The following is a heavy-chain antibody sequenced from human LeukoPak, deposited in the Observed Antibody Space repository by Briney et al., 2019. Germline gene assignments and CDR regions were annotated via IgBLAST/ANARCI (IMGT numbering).Heavy chain of an antibody. J-gene: IGHJ4*02. V-gene: IGHV3-23*01. CDR2: ISGSGGST. D-gene: IGHD3-3*01. CDR1: GFTFSSYT. Sequence: GXSLRLSCAASGFTFSSYTMSWVRQAPGKGLEWVSAISGSGGSTYYADSVKGRFTISRDNCKNTLYLQMNSLRAEDTAVYYCAKGGGFLEWLLDYWGQGTLVTVSS. CDR3: AKGGGFLEWLLDY.